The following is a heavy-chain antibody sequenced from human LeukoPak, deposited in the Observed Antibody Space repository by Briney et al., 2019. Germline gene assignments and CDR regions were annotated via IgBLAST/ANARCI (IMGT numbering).Heavy chain of an antibody. CDR2: ISGSGGST. CDR1: GFTFDDYG. Sequence: GGSLRLSCAASGFTFDDYGMSWVRQAPGKGLEWVSAISGSGGSTYYADSVKGRFTISRDNSKNTLYLQMNSLRAGDTAVYYCARANFDYWGQGTLVTVSS. V-gene: IGHV3-23*01. CDR3: ARANFDY. J-gene: IGHJ4*02.